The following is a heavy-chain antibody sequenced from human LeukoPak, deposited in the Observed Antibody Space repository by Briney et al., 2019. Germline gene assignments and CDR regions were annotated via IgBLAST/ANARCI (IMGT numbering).Heavy chain of an antibody. D-gene: IGHD3-16*01. J-gene: IGHJ3*02. Sequence: GGSLRLSCAASGFTFSSYWMSWVRQAPGKGLEWVANIKQDGSEKYYVDSVKGRFTISGDNAKNSLYLQMNSLRAEDTAVYYCARGWGNDAFDIWGQGTMVTVSS. V-gene: IGHV3-7*01. CDR3: ARGWGNDAFDI. CDR2: IKQDGSEK. CDR1: GFTFSSYW.